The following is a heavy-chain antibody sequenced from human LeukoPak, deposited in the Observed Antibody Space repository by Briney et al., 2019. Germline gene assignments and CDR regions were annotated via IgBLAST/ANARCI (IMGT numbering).Heavy chain of an antibody. Sequence: GVSVKVSCKASGYTFTSYYMHWLRQAPGQGLEWMGIINPSGGNTNYAQKFQGRVTMTRDTSTSTVFMEVNSLRSEDTAMYYCAREGPGSGCFFDYWGQGTLVTVSS. J-gene: IGHJ4*02. V-gene: IGHV1-46*01. CDR3: AREGPGSGCFFDY. D-gene: IGHD6-19*01. CDR1: GYTFTSYY. CDR2: INPSGGNT.